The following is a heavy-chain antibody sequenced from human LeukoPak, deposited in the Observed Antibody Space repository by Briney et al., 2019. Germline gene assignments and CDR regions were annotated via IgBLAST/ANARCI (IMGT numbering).Heavy chain of an antibody. D-gene: IGHD2-15*01. J-gene: IGHJ4*02. CDR3: AKLGCSGGTCYSDY. V-gene: IGHV3-23*01. CDR1: GXTFSSYA. CDR2: ISVSGGGT. Sequence: GGSLRLSCAASGXTFSSYAMSWVRQAPGKGLEWVSSISVSGGGTYYADSVKGRFTISRDNSNNTLSLQMNSLRAEDTAIYYCAKLGCSGGTCYSDYWGQGTLVIVSS.